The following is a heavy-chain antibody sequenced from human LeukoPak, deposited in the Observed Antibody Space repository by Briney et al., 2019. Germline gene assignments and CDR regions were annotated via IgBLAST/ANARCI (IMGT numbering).Heavy chain of an antibody. J-gene: IGHJ4*02. D-gene: IGHD6-13*01. CDR1: GFSFSNFA. V-gene: IGHV3-23*01. CDR3: TTGQQLVATDY. Sequence: GGSLRLSCAASGFSFSNFAMSWVRQAPGKGLEWVSLIIGSSGDTFYADSVKGRFTISRDNSKNTLYLQMNSLKTEETAVYYCTTGQQLVATDYWGQGTLVTVSS. CDR2: IIGSSGDT.